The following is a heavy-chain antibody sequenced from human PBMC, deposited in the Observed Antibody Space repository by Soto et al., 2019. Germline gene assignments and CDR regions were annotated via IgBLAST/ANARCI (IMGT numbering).Heavy chain of an antibody. D-gene: IGHD3-16*01. CDR3: ARHVEYSFDS. V-gene: IGHV3-7*03. CDR1: GFAFNTYW. Sequence: GGSLRLSCAASGFAFNTYWMTWVRLAPGRGLEVVANIKQDGSEKDYVDSVKGRFTISRDNAKNSLYLQMNSLRAEDTAVYYCARHVEYSFDSWGQGTLVTVSS. J-gene: IGHJ4*02. CDR2: IKQDGSEK.